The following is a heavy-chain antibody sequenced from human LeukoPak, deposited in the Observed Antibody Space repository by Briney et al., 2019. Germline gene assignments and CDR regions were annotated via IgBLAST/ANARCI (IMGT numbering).Heavy chain of an antibody. CDR1: GFTFSSYG. CDR2: ISSTGSYR. Sequence: GGSLRLSCATSGFTFSSYGMNWVRQAPGRGLEWVSSISSTGSYRFYADSVKGRFAISRDDAKNSVYLQMNSLRDEDTAVYYCARSDGGSENYWGQGILVTVSS. D-gene: IGHD3-10*01. V-gene: IGHV3-21*06. J-gene: IGHJ4*02. CDR3: ARSDGGSENY.